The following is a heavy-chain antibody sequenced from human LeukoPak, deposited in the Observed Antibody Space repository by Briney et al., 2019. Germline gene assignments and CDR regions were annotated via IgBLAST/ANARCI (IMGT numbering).Heavy chain of an antibody. CDR3: ARRRTGSYSDY. J-gene: IGHJ4*02. V-gene: IGHV4-34*01. D-gene: IGHD3/OR15-3a*01. CDR2: LNHSGSS. Sequence: SETLSLTCAVYGGSFSGYYWGWIRQPPGKGLEWIGELNHSGSSNYNPSLKSRVTISVATARNQFSLKLTSVTAADTAVYYCARRRTGSYSDYWGQGTLVSVSS. CDR1: GGSFSGYY.